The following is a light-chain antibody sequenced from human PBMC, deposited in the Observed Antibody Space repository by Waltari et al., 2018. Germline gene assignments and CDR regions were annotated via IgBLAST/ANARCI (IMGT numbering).Light chain of an antibody. J-gene: IGLJ2*01. CDR2: GVN. CDR3: QSYDTSLGVV. CDR1: WSKIGEGYD. Sequence: QSVLTQPPSVSGAQGQRVTISCTGSWSKIGEGYDVHWYQQLPGKAPTLLVYGVNTRPPGGPDRFFGSKSGTSASLAIPGLQPEDEADYYCQSYDTSLGVVFGGGTKLTVL. V-gene: IGLV1-40*01.